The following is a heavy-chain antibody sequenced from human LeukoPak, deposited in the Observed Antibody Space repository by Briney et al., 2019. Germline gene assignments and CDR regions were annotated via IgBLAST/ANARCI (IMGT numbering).Heavy chain of an antibody. Sequence: PSETLSLTCTVSGGSISSYYWSWIRPPPGKGLEWIGYIYYSGSTNYNPSLKSRVTISVDTSKNQFSLKLSSVTAADTAVYYCASLEWELDAFDIWGQGTMVTVSS. V-gene: IGHV4-59*01. D-gene: IGHD1-26*01. CDR2: IYYSGST. CDR3: ASLEWELDAFDI. CDR1: GGSISSYY. J-gene: IGHJ3*02.